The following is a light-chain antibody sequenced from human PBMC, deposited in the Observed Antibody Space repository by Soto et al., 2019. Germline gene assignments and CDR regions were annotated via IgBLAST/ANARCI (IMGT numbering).Light chain of an antibody. V-gene: IGKV3-20*01. Sequence: EIVLTQSPGTLSLSPGERATLSCRASQSVSNSYLAWYQQKRGQAPRLLLYGTSSRATGIPDRFSGSGSGTDFTLTISRREPEDFAVYFCQHYVPSPETWTFGQGTKVEIK. CDR3: QHYVPSPETWT. J-gene: IGKJ1*01. CDR1: QSVSNSY. CDR2: GTS.